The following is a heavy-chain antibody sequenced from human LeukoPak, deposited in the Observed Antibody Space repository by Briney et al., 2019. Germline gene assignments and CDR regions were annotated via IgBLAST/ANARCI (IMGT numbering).Heavy chain of an antibody. CDR2: ISSSHRRP. CDR1: GFTFSSYA. D-gene: IGHD1-7*01. J-gene: IGHJ4*02. Sequence: GGSLIPYCAASGFTFSSYAMGWVRQAPGEGLELVSAISSSHRRPYSPDSVQGRFTISRDNSQTTPYLQINSLRAEDTAVYYCARHRRGYNWNYPPGYWGQGNLVTVSS. V-gene: IGHV3-23*01. CDR3: ARHRRGYNWNYPPGY.